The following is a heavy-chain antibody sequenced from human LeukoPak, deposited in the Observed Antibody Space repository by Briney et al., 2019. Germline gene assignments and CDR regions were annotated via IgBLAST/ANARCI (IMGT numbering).Heavy chain of an antibody. CDR2: ISYDGSNK. CDR1: GFTFSSYA. J-gene: IGHJ4*02. Sequence: GGSLRLSCAASGFTFSSYAMHWVRQAPGKGLEWVAVISYDGSNKYYADSVKGRFTISRDNSKSTLYLQMNSLRAEDTAVYYCATSSIAARPEFDYWGQGTLVTVSS. CDR3: ATSSIAARPEFDY. V-gene: IGHV3-30-3*01. D-gene: IGHD6-6*01.